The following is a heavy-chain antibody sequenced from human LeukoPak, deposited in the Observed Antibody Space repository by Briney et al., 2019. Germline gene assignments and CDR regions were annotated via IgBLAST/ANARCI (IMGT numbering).Heavy chain of an antibody. CDR2: ISAYNGNT. CDR3: ARWGLAYCGGDCYSSFDY. J-gene: IGHJ4*02. V-gene: IGHV1-18*01. Sequence: GASVKVSCKASGYTFTSYGISWVRQAPGQGLEWMGWISAYNGNTNYAQKLQGRVSMTTDTSTSTAYMELRSLRSDDTAVYYCARWGLAYCGGDCYSSFDYWGQGTLVTVSS. D-gene: IGHD2-21*02. CDR1: GYTFTSYG.